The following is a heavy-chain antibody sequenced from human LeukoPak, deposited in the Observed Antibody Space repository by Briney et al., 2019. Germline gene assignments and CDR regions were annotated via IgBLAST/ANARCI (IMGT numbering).Heavy chain of an antibody. V-gene: IGHV3-23*01. D-gene: IGHD3-22*01. Sequence: GGSLRLSCAASGFTFSSYAMSWVRQAPGKGLEWVSAISGSGGSTYYADSVKGRFTISRDNSKNTLYLQMNSLRAEDTAVYYCAKDLTLSYYDSSGYTDYWGRGTLVTVSS. CDR3: AKDLTLSYYDSSGYTDY. CDR1: GFTFSSYA. J-gene: IGHJ4*02. CDR2: ISGSGGST.